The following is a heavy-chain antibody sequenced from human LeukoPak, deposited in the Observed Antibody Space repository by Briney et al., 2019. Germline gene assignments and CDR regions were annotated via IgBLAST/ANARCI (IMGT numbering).Heavy chain of an antibody. CDR3: AKAAGAETINCYFDY. CDR2: ISYDGSNK. Sequence: GGSLRLSCAASGFTFSSYGMHWVRQAPGKGLEWVAVISYDGSNKYYADSVKGRFTSSRDNSKNTLYLQMNSLRAEDTAVYYCAKAAGAETINCYFDYWGQGTLVTVSS. J-gene: IGHJ4*02. D-gene: IGHD1-1*01. V-gene: IGHV3-30*18. CDR1: GFTFSSYG.